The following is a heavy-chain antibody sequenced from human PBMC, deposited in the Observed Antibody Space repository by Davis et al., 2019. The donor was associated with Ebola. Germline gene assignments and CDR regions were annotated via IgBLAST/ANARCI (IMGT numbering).Heavy chain of an antibody. CDR1: GGSISGYY. V-gene: IGHV4-34*01. J-gene: IGHJ6*03. CDR3: TTSPPRQPTWGYYYNMDV. Sequence: PSETLSLTCTVSGGSISGYYWSWIRQPPGKGLEWIGEINHSGSSNYNPSLKSRLTISVDTSENQISLKLSSVTAADTAVYYCTTSPPRQPTWGYYYNMDVWGKGTTVTVSS. D-gene: IGHD7-27*01. CDR2: INHSGSS.